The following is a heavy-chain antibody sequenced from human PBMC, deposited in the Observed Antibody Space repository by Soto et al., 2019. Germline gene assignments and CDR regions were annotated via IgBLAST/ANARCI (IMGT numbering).Heavy chain of an antibody. D-gene: IGHD7-27*01. CDR2: ISGSGRNT. Sequence: PXGSLRLSCASSVFTFSSFAMNCVRHSPGKWLEWVSVISGSGRNTYYADSVKGRFTISRDNSKNTLYLQMNSLRAGDTAVYYCAKDLSLGRSPSVDSLIEYWGQAALDIVTS. V-gene: IGHV3-23*01. CDR3: AKDLSLGRSPSVDSLIEY. CDR1: VFTFSSFA. J-gene: IGHJ4*02.